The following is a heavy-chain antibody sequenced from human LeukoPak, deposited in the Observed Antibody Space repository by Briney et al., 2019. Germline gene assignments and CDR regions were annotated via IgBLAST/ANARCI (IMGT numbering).Heavy chain of an antibody. J-gene: IGHJ4*02. D-gene: IGHD7-27*01. CDR1: GFTFSSYA. CDR2: ISGSDGYT. V-gene: IGHV3-23*01. Sequence: GGSLRLSCGASGFTFSSYAMSWVRQAPGKGLEWVSGISGSDGYTYYADSVKGRFTISRDNSKNTLSLQMNSLRAEDTAVYYCASRKLGNDYWGQGTLVTVSS. CDR3: ASRKLGNDY.